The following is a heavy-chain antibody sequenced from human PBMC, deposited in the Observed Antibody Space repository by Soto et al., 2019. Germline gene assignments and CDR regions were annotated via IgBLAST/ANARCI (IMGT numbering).Heavy chain of an antibody. J-gene: IGHJ4*02. CDR2: IIPIFGTA. CDR1: GGTFSSYA. D-gene: IGHD2-21*02. V-gene: IGHV1-69*13. CDR3: AGCGGDCYSGNGDGYYFDY. Sequence: GASLEVSCKASGGTFSSYAISWVRQAPGQGLEWMGGIIPIFGTANYAQKFQGRVTITADESTSTAYMELSSLRSEDTAVYYCAGCGGDCYSGNGDGYYFDYWGQGTLVTVSS.